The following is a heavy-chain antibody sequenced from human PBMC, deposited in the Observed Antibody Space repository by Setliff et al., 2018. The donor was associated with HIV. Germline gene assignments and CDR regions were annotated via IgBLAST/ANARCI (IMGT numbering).Heavy chain of an antibody. V-gene: IGHV4-34*01. D-gene: IGHD1-26*01. CDR3: ARGPWGYNGSYAGLPFDN. CDR1: GGFFSGYY. CDR2: VNYSGNT. Sequence: PSETLSLTCAVYGGFFSGYYWSWIRQPPGEGLEWIGEVNYSGNTNYNPSRKTRVNISVDTSKNQFSLNLRSVSAADTAVYYCARGPWGYNGSYAGLPFDNWGQGKLVTVSS. J-gene: IGHJ4*02.